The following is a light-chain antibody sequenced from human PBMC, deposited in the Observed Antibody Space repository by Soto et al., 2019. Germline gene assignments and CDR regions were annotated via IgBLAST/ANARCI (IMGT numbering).Light chain of an antibody. CDR2: AAS. CDR1: QGITNF. CDR3: QKYSSAPFT. J-gene: IGKJ3*01. Sequence: DIQMTQSPSSLSASVGDRVTVTCRASQGITNFLAWYQQKPGTAPKLLIYAASTLHSGVPPRFSGSGYGTEFTLNISSLQPEDAATYYCQKYSSAPFTFGPGTKVEIK. V-gene: IGKV1-27*01.